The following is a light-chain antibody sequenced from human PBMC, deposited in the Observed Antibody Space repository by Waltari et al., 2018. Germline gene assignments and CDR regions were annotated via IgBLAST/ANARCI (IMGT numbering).Light chain of an antibody. V-gene: IGKV3-20*01. Sequence: DIVMTQSPGTLPLPPGERDTLSCRASPHMSNSYLAWFQQKPGQAPRLLSYGASIRATGIPDRFSGSGSGTDFTLTIRRLEPEDFAVYYCQQYGSSPLTFGQGTKVEVK. CDR2: GAS. J-gene: IGKJ1*01. CDR3: QQYGSSPLT. CDR1: PHMSNSY.